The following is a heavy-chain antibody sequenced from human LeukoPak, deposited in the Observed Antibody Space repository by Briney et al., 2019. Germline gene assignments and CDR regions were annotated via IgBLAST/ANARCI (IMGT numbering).Heavy chain of an antibody. V-gene: IGHV1-24*01. CDR2: FDPEDGET. Sequence: GASVKVSCKVSGYTLTELSMHWVRQAPGKGLEWMGGFDPEDGETIYAQKFQGRVTMTEDTSTDTAYMELSSLRSEDTAVYYCATDRYPIPYCSSTSCYSTAFDIWGQGTMVTVSS. CDR1: GYTLTELS. J-gene: IGHJ3*02. D-gene: IGHD2-2*02. CDR3: ATDRYPIPYCSSTSCYSTAFDI.